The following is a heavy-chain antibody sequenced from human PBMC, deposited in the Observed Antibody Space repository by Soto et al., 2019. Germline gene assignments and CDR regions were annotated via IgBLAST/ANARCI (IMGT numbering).Heavy chain of an antibody. CDR1: GFTFNTYA. Sequence: EVQLLESGGGLVQPGESLTLSCAASGFTFNTYAMTWARRAPGKGLEWVSAISGSGATTYVADSVKGRFTISRDNSKDTLYLQMNSLRAEDTAIYYCAKGRGGAYYYYGLDVWGQGTTVTIPS. CDR3: AKGRGGAYYYYGLDV. CDR2: ISGSGATT. V-gene: IGHV3-23*01. D-gene: IGHD3-10*01. J-gene: IGHJ6*02.